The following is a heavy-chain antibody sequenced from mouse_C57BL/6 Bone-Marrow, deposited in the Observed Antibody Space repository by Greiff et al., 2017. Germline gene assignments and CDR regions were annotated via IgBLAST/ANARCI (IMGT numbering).Heavy chain of an antibody. CDR1: GYTFTRYG. CDR3: ARSGPPWYFDV. Sequence: QVQLQQSGAELARPGASVKLSCKASGYTFTRYGISWVKQRTGQGLEWIGEIYPGSGNTYYNAKFKGKATLTADKSSSTAYMELRSLTSEDAAVYYCARSGPPWYFDVWGTGTTVTVSS. CDR2: IYPGSGNT. V-gene: IGHV1-81*01. D-gene: IGHD3-1*01. J-gene: IGHJ1*03.